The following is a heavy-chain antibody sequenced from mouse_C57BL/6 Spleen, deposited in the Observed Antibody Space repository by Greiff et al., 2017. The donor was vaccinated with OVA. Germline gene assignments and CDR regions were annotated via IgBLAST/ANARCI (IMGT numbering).Heavy chain of an antibody. CDR1: GFNIKNTY. J-gene: IGHJ4*01. CDR2: IDPANGNT. CDR3: ARGNYDYDREYYAMDY. Sequence: SVAELVRPGASVKLSCTASGFNIKNTYMHWVKQRPEQGLEWIGRIDPANGNTKYAPKFQGKATITAETSSNTASLPLSSLTSEDTAIYDSARGNYDYDREYYAMDYWGKGTSVTVSS. V-gene: IGHV14-3*01. D-gene: IGHD2-4*01.